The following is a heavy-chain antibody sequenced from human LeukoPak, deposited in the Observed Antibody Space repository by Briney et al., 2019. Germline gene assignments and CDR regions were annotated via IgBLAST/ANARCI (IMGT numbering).Heavy chain of an antibody. D-gene: IGHD2-15*01. CDR2: ISYDGSNK. CDR1: GFTFSSYG. V-gene: IGHV3-30*18. Sequence: SLRLSCAASGFTFSSYGMHWVRQAPGKGLEWVAVISYDGSNKYYADSVKGRFTISRDNSKNTLYLQMNSLRAEDTAVYYCAKTPGDCTGGTCYSFDYWGQGSLVTVSS. CDR3: AKTPGDCTGGTCYSFDY. J-gene: IGHJ4*02.